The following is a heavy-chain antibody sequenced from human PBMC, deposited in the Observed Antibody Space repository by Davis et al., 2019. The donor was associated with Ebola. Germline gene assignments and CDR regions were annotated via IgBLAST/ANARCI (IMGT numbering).Heavy chain of an antibody. D-gene: IGHD2-21*02. J-gene: IGHJ6*02. CDR1: GYTFTSYG. Sequence: ASVKVSCKASGYTFTSYGISWVRQAPGQGLEWMGWISAYNGNTNYAQKLQGRVTMTTDTSTSTAYMELRSLRSDDTAVYYCARDCGGDCYTNYYYYYGMDVWGQGTTVTVSS. CDR2: ISAYNGNT. CDR3: ARDCGGDCYTNYYYYYGMDV. V-gene: IGHV1-18*01.